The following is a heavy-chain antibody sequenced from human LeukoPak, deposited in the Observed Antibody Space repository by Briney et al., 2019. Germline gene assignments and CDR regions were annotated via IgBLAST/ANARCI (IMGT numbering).Heavy chain of an antibody. CDR3: ARDLRSGSFPPPFDY. CDR2: ISVYNGNT. Sequence: ASVKVSCKASDYTFTNYGISWVRQAPGQGLEWMGWISVYNGNTNYAENLQGRVTVTTDTSTNTAYMELRSLRSDDTAVYYCARDLRSGSFPPPFDYWGQGTLVTVSS. V-gene: IGHV1-18*04. D-gene: IGHD5-12*01. J-gene: IGHJ4*02. CDR1: DYTFTNYG.